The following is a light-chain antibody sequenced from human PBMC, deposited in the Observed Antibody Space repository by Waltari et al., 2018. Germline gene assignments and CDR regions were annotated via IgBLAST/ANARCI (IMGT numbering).Light chain of an antibody. CDR1: SSPVGGYNY. CDR2: DVS. Sequence: QSALTQPRSVSGSPGQSVTISCTGTSSPVGGYNYVSWYQQHPGNAPQLMIYDVSKRPSGVPDRFSGSKSGNTASLTISGLQAEDEADYYCCSYAGSYTFVVFGGGTKLTVL. V-gene: IGLV2-11*01. CDR3: CSYAGSYTFVV. J-gene: IGLJ2*01.